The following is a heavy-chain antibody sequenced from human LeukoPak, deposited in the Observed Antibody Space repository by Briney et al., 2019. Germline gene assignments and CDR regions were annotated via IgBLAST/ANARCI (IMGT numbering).Heavy chain of an antibody. CDR3: AELSRGYCSSTSCQDY. Sequence: PGGSLRLSCAASGFTFSSYSMNWVRQAPGKGLEWVSSISSSSSYIYYADSVKGRFTISRDNAKNSLYLQMNSLRAEDTAVYYCAELSRGYCSSTSCQDYWGQGTLVTVSP. D-gene: IGHD2-2*01. CDR1: GFTFSSYS. J-gene: IGHJ4*02. V-gene: IGHV3-21*01. CDR2: ISSSSSYI.